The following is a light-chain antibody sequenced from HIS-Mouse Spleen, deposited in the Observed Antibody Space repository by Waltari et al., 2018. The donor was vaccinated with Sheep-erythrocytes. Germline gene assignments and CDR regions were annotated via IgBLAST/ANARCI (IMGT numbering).Light chain of an antibody. CDR1: SRDVGGYNY. Sequence: QSALTQPRSVSGSPGQSVTISCTCTSRDVGGYNYVSWYQQHPGKAPKLMIYDVSKRPSGVPDRFSGSKSGNTASLTISGLQAEDEADYYCCSYAGSYNHVFATGTKVTVL. J-gene: IGLJ1*01. CDR3: CSYAGSYNHV. V-gene: IGLV2-11*01. CDR2: DVS.